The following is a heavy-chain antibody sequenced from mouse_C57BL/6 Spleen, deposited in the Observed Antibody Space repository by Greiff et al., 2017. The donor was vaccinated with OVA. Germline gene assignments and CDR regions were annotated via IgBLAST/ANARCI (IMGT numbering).Heavy chain of an antibody. CDR2: INYDGSST. J-gene: IGHJ1*03. Sequence: EVKVVESEGGLVQPGSSMKLSCTASGFTFSDYYMAWVRQVPEKGLEWVANINYDGSSTYYLDSLKSRFIISRDNAKNILYLQMSSLKSEDTATYYCARGVYYYGRSPGYFDVWGTGTTVTVSS. CDR1: GFTFSDYY. V-gene: IGHV5-16*01. D-gene: IGHD1-1*01. CDR3: ARGVYYYGRSPGYFDV.